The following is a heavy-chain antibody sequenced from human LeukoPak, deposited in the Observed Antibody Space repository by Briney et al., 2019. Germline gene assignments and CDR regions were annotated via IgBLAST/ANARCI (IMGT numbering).Heavy chain of an antibody. CDR3: ARDWRDSSGKFPNDAFDI. Sequence: GGSLRLSCAASGFTFSSYWMSWVRQAPGKGLEWVANIKQDGSEKYYADSVKGRFTISRDNAKNSLYLQMNSLRAEDTAVYYCARDWRDSSGKFPNDAFDIWGQGTMVTVSS. CDR1: GFTFSSYW. J-gene: IGHJ3*02. V-gene: IGHV3-7*01. CDR2: IKQDGSEK. D-gene: IGHD3-22*01.